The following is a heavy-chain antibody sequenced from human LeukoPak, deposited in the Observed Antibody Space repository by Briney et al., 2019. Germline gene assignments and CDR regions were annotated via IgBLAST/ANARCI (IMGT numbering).Heavy chain of an antibody. CDR3: AKDSGSGGYFDY. J-gene: IGHJ4*02. CDR1: GFTFSDRY. D-gene: IGHD1-26*01. CDR2: TSSKGNGYTT. Sequence: GGSLRLSCAASGFTFSDRYMDWVRQAPGKGLQWVGRTSSKGNGYTTYYAASVKGRSTISRDDSKNSLYLQMNSLNTEDTAVYYCAKDSGSGGYFDYWGQGTLVTVSS. V-gene: IGHV3-72*01.